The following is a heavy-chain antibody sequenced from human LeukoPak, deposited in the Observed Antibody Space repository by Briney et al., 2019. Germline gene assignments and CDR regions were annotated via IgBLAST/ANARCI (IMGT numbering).Heavy chain of an antibody. CDR1: GLTFSSYG. CDR3: AKGFSQDY. CDR2: ISYDGSNK. V-gene: IGHV3-30*18. J-gene: IGHJ4*02. D-gene: IGHD2/OR15-2a*01. Sequence: GRSLRLSCAASGLTFSSYGMHWVRQAPGKGLEWVAVISYDGSNKYYADSVKGRFTISRDNSKNTLYLQMNSLRAEDTAVYYCAKGFSQDYWGRGTLVTVSS.